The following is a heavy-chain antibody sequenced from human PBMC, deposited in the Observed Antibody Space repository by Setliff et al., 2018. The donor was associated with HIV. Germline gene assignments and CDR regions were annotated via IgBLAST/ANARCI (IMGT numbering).Heavy chain of an antibody. Sequence: PGGSLRLSCAASGFNFKTYGMTWVRQAPGKGLDWVAHIGSSNHGIHCTASVQGRFTVSRDNANNLLYLQMNSLRAEDTAVYYCARSGGDCSGISCYSLWFDPWGHGTLVTVSS. CDR1: GFNFKTYG. CDR2: IGSSNHGI. V-gene: IGHV3-48*04. J-gene: IGHJ5*02. CDR3: ARSGGDCSGISCYSLWFDP. D-gene: IGHD2-15*01.